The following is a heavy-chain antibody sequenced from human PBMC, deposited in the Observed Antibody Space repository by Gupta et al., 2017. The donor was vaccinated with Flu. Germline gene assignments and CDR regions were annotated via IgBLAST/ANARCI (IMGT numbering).Heavy chain of an antibody. CDR3: VRDHSTTWRKGNYFDY. CDR1: GFTFRSYD. CDR2: IRSSSSYI. Sequence: EVQLVESGGGLVKAGGSLRISCAVAGFTFRSYDMTWVRQAPGKGLEWVSSIRSSSSYIYYADSVKGRFTISRDNAHNSVFLQMDSLRADDTAVYYCVRDHSTTWRKGNYFDYWGQGTLVAVSS. J-gene: IGHJ4*02. V-gene: IGHV3-21*06. D-gene: IGHD1-14*01.